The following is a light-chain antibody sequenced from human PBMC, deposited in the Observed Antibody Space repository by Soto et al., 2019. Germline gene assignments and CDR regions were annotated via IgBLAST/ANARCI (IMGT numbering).Light chain of an antibody. J-gene: IGLJ3*02. CDR1: SSDIGAYNY. V-gene: IGLV2-14*01. CDR2: EVS. CDR3: SSYTSSSTWV. Sequence: QSALTQPASVSGSPGQSITISCTGSSSDIGAYNYVSWFQQYPGKAPKLIIYEVSNRPSGVSNRFSGSKSGNTASLTISGLQAEDEADYYCSSYTSSSTWVFGGGTKFTVL.